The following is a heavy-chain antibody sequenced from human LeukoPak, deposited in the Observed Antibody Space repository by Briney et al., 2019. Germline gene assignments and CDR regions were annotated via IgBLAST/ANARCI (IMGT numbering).Heavy chain of an antibody. CDR1: GGSISSHSYS. D-gene: IGHD2-2*01. CDR3: ARDLVVVPAAMDYYYYMDV. J-gene: IGHJ6*03. CDR2: DYSSGST. V-gene: IGHV4-61*02. Sequence: PSETLSLTCTVSGGSISSHSYSWSWIRQPAGRGLEWIGRDYSSGSTNYNPSLKSRVTISLDMSKNQFSLKLSSVTAADTAVYYCARDLVVVPAAMDYYYYMDVWGKGIPVTVSS.